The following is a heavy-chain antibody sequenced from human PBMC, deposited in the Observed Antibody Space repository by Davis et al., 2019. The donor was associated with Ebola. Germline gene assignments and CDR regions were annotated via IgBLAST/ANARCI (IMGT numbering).Heavy chain of an antibody. J-gene: IGHJ4*02. Sequence: GESLKISCKGSGYSFTSYWIGWVRQVPGRGLEWMAIIYPGDSDTRYSPSFRGQITISADRSITTAYLQWSSLRASDTAIYYCARQESLYGSSDYWGQGTLVTVSS. CDR2: IYPGDSDT. CDR3: ARQESLYGSSDY. V-gene: IGHV5-51*01. D-gene: IGHD3-22*01. CDR1: GYSFTSYW.